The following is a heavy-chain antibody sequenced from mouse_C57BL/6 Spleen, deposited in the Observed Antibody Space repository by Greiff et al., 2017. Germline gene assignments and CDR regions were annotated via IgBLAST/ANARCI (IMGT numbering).Heavy chain of an antibody. D-gene: IGHD2-1*01. J-gene: IGHJ1*03. CDR1: GYTFTSYW. Sequence: QVQLQQPGAELVKPGASVKLSCKASGYTFTSYWMHWVKQRPGHGLEWIGMIHPNSGSTNYNEKFKSKATLTVDNSSSTAYMQLSSLTSEDSAVYYCANYYGGYFDVWGTGTTVTVSS. CDR3: ANYYGGYFDV. CDR2: IHPNSGST. V-gene: IGHV1-64*01.